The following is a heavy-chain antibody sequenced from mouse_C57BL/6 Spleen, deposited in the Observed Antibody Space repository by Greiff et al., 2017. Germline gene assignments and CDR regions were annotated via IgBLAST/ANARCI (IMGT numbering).Heavy chain of an antibody. V-gene: IGHV5-16*01. J-gene: IGHJ4*01. CDR2: INYDGSST. D-gene: IGHD2-4*01. CDR3: ARAAYDYGYAMDY. CDR1: GFTFSDYY. Sequence: EVNVVESEGGLVQPGSSMKLSCTASGFTFSDYYMAWVRQVPEKGLEWVANINYDGSSTYYLDSLKSRFIISRDNAKNILYLQMSSLKSEDTATYYCARAAYDYGYAMDYWGQGTSVTVSS.